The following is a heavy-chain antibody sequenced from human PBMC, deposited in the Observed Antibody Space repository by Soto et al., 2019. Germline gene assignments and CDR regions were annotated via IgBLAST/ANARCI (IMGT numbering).Heavy chain of an antibody. D-gene: IGHD2-15*01. CDR3: ARASGYCSGGSCYPYNYDV. CDR1: GFTVINNY. Sequence: GSLRLSCAASGFTVINNYMTWFRQAPWKGLEWVSLIYGGGRTYYADSVKGRFTISRDNSMNTLYLQMNGLRAEDTAVYHCARASGYCSGGSCYPYNYDVWGQGTMVTVSS. J-gene: IGHJ3*01. CDR2: IYGGGRT. V-gene: IGHV3-66*01.